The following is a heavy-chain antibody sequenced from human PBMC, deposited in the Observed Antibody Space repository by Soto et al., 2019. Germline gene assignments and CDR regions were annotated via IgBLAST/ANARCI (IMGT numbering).Heavy chain of an antibody. CDR2: IIPIFGTA. V-gene: IGHV1-69*01. D-gene: IGHD4-17*01. CDR3: ASDMTTLTIPWLSLGLGY. CDR1: GGTFRSYA. Sequence: QVQLVQSGAEVKKPGSSVKVSCKASGGTFRSYAISWVRQAPGQGREWMGGIIPIFGTANYAQKCQGRVTITADDSTSTAYMELSSLRSDDTAVYYCASDMTTLTIPWLSLGLGYWGQGTMVTVSS. J-gene: IGHJ4*02.